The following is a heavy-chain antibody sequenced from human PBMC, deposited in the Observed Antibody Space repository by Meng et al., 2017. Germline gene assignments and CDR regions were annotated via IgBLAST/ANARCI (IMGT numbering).Heavy chain of an antibody. D-gene: IGHD3-10*01. CDR1: GFTFSGSA. V-gene: IGHV3-73*01. Sequence: GESLKISCAASGFTFSGSAMHWVRQASGKGLEWVGRIRSKANSYATAYAASVKGRFTIFRDDSKNTAYLQMNSLKTEDTAVYYCTRQSQDLWFGELLASDAFDIWGQGTMVTVSS. J-gene: IGHJ3*02. CDR2: IRSKANSYAT. CDR3: TRQSQDLWFGELLASDAFDI.